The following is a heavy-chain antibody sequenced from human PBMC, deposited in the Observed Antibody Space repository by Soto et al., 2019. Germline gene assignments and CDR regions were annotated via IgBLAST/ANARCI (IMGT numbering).Heavy chain of an antibody. Sequence: GGSLRLACAASGFTFNNYALNWVRQAPGKGLEWVSSISGTGGSTFYAGSAKGRFTISRDNSKSTLFLQMTSLRAEDTAVYYCGKGNSKWGTGDAFDIWGQGTMVTVS. D-gene: IGHD7-27*01. V-gene: IGHV3-23*01. CDR1: GFTFNNYA. J-gene: IGHJ3*02. CDR3: GKGNSKWGTGDAFDI. CDR2: ISGTGGST.